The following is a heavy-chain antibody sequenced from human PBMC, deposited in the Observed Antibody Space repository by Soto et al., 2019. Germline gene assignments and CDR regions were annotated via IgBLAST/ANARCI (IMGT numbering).Heavy chain of an antibody. D-gene: IGHD2-21*01. V-gene: IGHV4-39*01. CDR1: GGSISSISYY. CDR2: IYYSGST. J-gene: IGHJ3*02. Sequence: SETLSLTCTVSGGSISSISYYWGWIRQPPGKGLEWIGSIYYSGSTYYNPSLKSRATISVDTSKNQFSLKLTSVTAPDTAVYYCASHRLVVIAIEGSFPADDAFDIWGQGTMVTVSS. CDR3: ASHRLVVIAIEGSFPADDAFDI.